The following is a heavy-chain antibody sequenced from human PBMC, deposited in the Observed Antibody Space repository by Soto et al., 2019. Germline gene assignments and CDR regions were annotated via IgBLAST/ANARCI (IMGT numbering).Heavy chain of an antibody. CDR1: GFTFSSYG. V-gene: IGHV3-33*01. Sequence: QVQLVESGGGVVQPGRSLRLSCAASGFTFSSYGMHWVRQAPGKGLEWVAVIWYDGSNKYYADSVKGRFTISRDNSKDTLDLQMNSLRAEDTAVYYCARDWNDLYYSYGMDVWGQGTTVTVSS. CDR2: IWYDGSNK. D-gene: IGHD1-1*01. J-gene: IGHJ6*02. CDR3: ARDWNDLYYSYGMDV.